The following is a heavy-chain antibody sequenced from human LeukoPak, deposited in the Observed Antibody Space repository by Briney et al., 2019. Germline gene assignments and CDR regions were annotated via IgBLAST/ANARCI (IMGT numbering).Heavy chain of an antibody. CDR2: IQSDGSNK. CDR1: GFTFNNYG. CDR3: GKDSRRGEDDS. Sequence: AGGSLRLSCAASGFTFNNYGMHWVRQAPGKGLEWVAFIQSDGSNKYYADSVKGRLTISRDNSKDTLYLQMNSPRAEDTAIYYCGKDSRRGEDDSWGQGTLVTVSS. V-gene: IGHV3-30*02. D-gene: IGHD3-16*01. J-gene: IGHJ4*02.